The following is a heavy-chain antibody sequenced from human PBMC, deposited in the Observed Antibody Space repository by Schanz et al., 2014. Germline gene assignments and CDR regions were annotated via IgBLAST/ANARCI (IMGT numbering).Heavy chain of an antibody. V-gene: IGHV4-4*02. CDR3: ARLEYTSGWQGFDY. J-gene: IGHJ4*02. CDR1: RGSIGSTNW. CDR2: IYETGRT. Sequence: QVQLQESGPGLVKPSGTLSLTCTISRGSIGSTNWWSWLRQSPRKGLEWISDIYETGRTNYNPSPRGRVPVSGDKPTNQSPLRLPAVTAADTAVYYCARLEYTSGWQGFDYWGQGILVTVSP. D-gene: IGHD1-1*01.